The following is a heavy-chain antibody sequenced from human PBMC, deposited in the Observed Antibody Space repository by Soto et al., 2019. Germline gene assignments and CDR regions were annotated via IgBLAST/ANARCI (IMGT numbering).Heavy chain of an antibody. J-gene: IGHJ4*02. D-gene: IGHD3-22*01. CDR1: GFTFRSYA. CDR2: ISGSGGST. Sequence: PGGALILSWAASGFTFRSYAMSWVLQAPGQGLEWVSAISGSGGSTYYADSVKCRFTISRDNSKNTLYLQMNSLRAEDTAVYYCAKEIVEVARGKENDYYGQGSQFTVSS. CDR3: AKEIVEVARGKENDY. V-gene: IGHV3-23*01.